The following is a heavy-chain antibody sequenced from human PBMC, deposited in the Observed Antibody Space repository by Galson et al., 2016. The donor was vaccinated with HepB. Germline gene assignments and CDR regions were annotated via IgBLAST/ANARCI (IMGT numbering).Heavy chain of an antibody. CDR2: ISYDGRTN. J-gene: IGHJ6*02. D-gene: IGHD3-3*01. Sequence: SLRLSCAASGFNFSYYAMHWVRQAPGKGLAWVASISYDGRTNYYVDSLTGRFTISRDNSKRTLDLQMNSLRVEDTAVYYCAKSRLRFLGWGTHGMDVWGQGTTVSVSS. CDR3: AKSRLRFLGWGTHGMDV. V-gene: IGHV3-30*18. CDR1: GFNFSYYA.